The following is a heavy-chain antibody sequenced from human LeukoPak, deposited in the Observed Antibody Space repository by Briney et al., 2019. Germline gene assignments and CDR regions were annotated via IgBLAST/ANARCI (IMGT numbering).Heavy chain of an antibody. D-gene: IGHD3-22*01. V-gene: IGHV4-59*01. J-gene: IGHJ4*02. CDR1: GGSISSYY. Sequence: SETLSLTCTVSGGSISSYYWSWIRQPPGKGLEWIGDIYYSGSTNYNPSLKSRVTISVDTSKNQFSLKMSSVTAEDTAVYYCATSSSGYYYVAYWGQGTLVTVSS. CDR2: IYYSGST. CDR3: ATSSSGYYYVAY.